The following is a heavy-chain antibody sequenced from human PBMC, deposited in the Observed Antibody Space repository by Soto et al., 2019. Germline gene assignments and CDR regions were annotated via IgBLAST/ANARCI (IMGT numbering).Heavy chain of an antibody. J-gene: IGHJ4*02. CDR2: INPSGGST. Sequence: ASVKVSCKASGHTFTSYYMHWVRQAPGQGLEWMGIINPSGGSTSYAQKFQGRVTMTRDTSTSTVYMELSSLRSEDTAVYYCATVRPLYCSGGSCYPASNYDYWGQGTLVTVSS. V-gene: IGHV1-46*01. D-gene: IGHD2-15*01. CDR1: GHTFTSYY. CDR3: ATVRPLYCSGGSCYPASNYDY.